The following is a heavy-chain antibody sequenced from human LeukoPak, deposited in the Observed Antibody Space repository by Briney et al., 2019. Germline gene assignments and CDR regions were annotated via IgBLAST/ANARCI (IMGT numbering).Heavy chain of an antibody. D-gene: IGHD5-12*01. CDR2: ISSRSSYI. J-gene: IGHJ4*02. Sequence: VSSISSRSSYIYYADSVKGRFTISRDNSNNTMYLQMNSLRAEDTAVYYCARDRPTWPIDYWAQGTLLTVSS. V-gene: IGHV3-21*04. CDR3: ARDRPTWPIDY.